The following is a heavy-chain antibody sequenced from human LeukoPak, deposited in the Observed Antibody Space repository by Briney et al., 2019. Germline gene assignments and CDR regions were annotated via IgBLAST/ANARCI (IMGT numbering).Heavy chain of an antibody. Sequence: GGSLRLSCAASGFTFSSYWMHWVRQAPGKGLVWVSRINSDGSSTSYADSVKGRFTISRDNAKNTLYLQMSSLRAEDTAVYYCARVPYYYDSSGYLPLDYWGQGTLVTVSS. D-gene: IGHD3-22*01. CDR1: GFTFSSYW. V-gene: IGHV3-74*01. CDR3: ARVPYYYDSSGYLPLDY. J-gene: IGHJ4*02. CDR2: INSDGSST.